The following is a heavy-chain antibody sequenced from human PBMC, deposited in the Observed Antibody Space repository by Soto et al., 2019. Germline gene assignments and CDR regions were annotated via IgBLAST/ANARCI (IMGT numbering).Heavy chain of an antibody. CDR2: MSFDGSNK. V-gene: IGHV3-30*18. J-gene: IGHJ6*02. D-gene: IGHD1-1*01. CDR3: AKEFGWELQLSHPYYNSGMDV. Sequence: QVQLVESGGGVVQPGRSLRLYCAASGFTFRSYGMHWVRQAPGKGLEWVALMSFDGSNKYYADSVRGRFTISSDNSKSTLYLQMDILRLEDTAVYYCAKEFGWELQLSHPYYNSGMDVWGQGTTVTVSS. CDR1: GFTFRSYG.